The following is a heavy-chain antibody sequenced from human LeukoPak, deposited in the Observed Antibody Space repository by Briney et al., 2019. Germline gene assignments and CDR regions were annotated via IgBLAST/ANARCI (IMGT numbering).Heavy chain of an antibody. D-gene: IGHD5-12*01. CDR1: GFTFSSYG. CDR2: IWYDGSNK. J-gene: IGHJ4*02. CDR3: ARDAHSGYLGGYFDY. Sequence: PGASLRFSCAAAGFTFSSYGMHWVRQAPGKGLEWVAVIWYDGSNKYYADSVKGRFTISRDNSKNTLYLQMNSLRAEDTAVYYCARDAHSGYLGGYFDYWGQGTLVTVSS. V-gene: IGHV3-33*01.